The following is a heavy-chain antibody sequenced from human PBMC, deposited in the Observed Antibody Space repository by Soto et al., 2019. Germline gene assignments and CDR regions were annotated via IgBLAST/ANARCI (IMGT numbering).Heavy chain of an antibody. J-gene: IGHJ4*02. V-gene: IGHV3-33*01. CDR2: IWYDGSNK. D-gene: IGHD6-13*01. CDR3: ARDLPWQQLIQVFDY. Sequence: PGGSLRLPCAASGFTFSSYGMHWVRQAPGKGLEWVAVIWYDGSNKYYADSVKGRFTISRDNSKNTLYLQMNSLRAEDTAVYYCARDLPWQQLIQVFDYWGQGTLVTVSS. CDR1: GFTFSSYG.